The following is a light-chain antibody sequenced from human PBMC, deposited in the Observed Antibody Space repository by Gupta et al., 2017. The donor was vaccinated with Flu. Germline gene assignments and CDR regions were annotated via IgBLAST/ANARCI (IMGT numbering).Light chain of an antibody. Sequence: EIVLTQSPGTLALSPGDTATLSCRASQTINNDYLAWFQQKPGQAPRLLIYGASCRATGLPDRFSGGASVTDFRLTITRLEPEDFAVYCCQQQCTSHLTFGQGTKLEIK. CDR3: QQQCTSHLT. CDR2: GAS. CDR1: QTINNDY. V-gene: IGKV3-20*01. J-gene: IGKJ2*01.